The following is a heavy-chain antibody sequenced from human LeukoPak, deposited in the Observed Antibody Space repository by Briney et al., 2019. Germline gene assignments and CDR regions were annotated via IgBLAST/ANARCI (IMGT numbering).Heavy chain of an antibody. CDR1: GYTFRSYA. Sequence: ASVKVSCKTSGYTFRSYAISWVRQAPGQGLERMGWINVYNGYTNYARNFQGRVTMTTDTSTSTAYMEVRSLRSDDTAVYCCARVECSSTTCYDDYWGQGTLVIVSS. D-gene: IGHD2-2*01. CDR2: INVYNGYT. CDR3: ARVECSSTTCYDDY. V-gene: IGHV1-18*01. J-gene: IGHJ4*02.